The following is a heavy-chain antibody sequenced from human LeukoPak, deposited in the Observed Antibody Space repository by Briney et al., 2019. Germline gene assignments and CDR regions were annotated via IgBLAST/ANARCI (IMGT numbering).Heavy chain of an antibody. CDR2: INPSGGST. D-gene: IGHD3-22*01. Sequence: GASVKVSCKASGYTFTSYYMHWVRQAPGKGLEWMGIINPSGGSTSYAQKFQGRVTMTRDTSTSTVYMELSSLRSEDTAVYYCASMDSSGYYYYWGQGTLVTVSS. J-gene: IGHJ4*02. CDR1: GYTFTSYY. CDR3: ASMDSSGYYYY. V-gene: IGHV1-46*01.